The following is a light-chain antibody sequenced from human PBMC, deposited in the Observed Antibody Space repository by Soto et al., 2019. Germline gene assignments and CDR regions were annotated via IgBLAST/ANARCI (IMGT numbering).Light chain of an antibody. CDR3: QQYVPSPPSWT. CDR2: GAS. Sequence: ETVLTQSPGTLSLSPGEGATLSCRASQSVSSSYLAWYQQKPGQTPRLLIYGASNRATGLPDRFSGSGSGTDVTLTISRLEPEDFAVYYCQQYVPSPPSWTFGQGTKVEIK. V-gene: IGKV3-20*01. CDR1: QSVSSSY. J-gene: IGKJ1*01.